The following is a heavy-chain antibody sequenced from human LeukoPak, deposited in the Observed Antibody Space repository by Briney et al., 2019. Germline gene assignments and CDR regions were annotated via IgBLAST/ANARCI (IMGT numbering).Heavy chain of an antibody. V-gene: IGHV3-7*01. Sequence: GGSLRLSCAASGFTSGTSWMSCVRHAPGKGLEWVANINQDGSAQYYVDSVKGRFTISRDNAKSSLYLQMNSLRAEDTAVYYCARSARWGQGTLVTVSS. CDR2: INQDGSAQ. CDR1: GFTSGTSW. J-gene: IGHJ4*02. CDR3: ARSAR.